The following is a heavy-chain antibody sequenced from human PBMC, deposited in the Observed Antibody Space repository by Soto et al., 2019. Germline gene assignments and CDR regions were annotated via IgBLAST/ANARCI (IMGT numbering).Heavy chain of an antibody. J-gene: IGHJ5*02. Sequence: QVVQSGPEVKKPGTSVKVSCKTSGFTFSNSAVQWVRQARGQGLEWLGWVSPKSGGTNYAQKFKGRVTMTRDTSSNTVYMDLSGLKSDDTAVFYCAREISGGGTLNWFDPWGQGTLVTVSS. D-gene: IGHD2-8*02. CDR3: AREISGGGTLNWFDP. V-gene: IGHV1-2*02. CDR2: VSPKSGGT. CDR1: GFTFSNSA.